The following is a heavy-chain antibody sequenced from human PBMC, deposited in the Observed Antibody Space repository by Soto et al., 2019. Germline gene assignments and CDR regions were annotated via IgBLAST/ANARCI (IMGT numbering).Heavy chain of an antibody. CDR2: IYYSGST. V-gene: IGHV4-59*01. D-gene: IGHD4-17*01. CDR1: GGSISSYY. CDR3: ARSRGDYARNWFDP. Sequence: SETLSLTCTVSGGSISSYYWSWIRQPPGKGLEWIGYIYYSGSTNYNPSLKRRVTISVDTSKNQFSLTLSSVTAVDTAVYYWARSRGDYARNWFDPWGQGNLVTLSS. J-gene: IGHJ5*02.